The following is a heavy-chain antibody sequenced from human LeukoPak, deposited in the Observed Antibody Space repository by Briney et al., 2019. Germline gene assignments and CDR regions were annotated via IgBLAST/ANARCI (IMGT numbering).Heavy chain of an antibody. CDR2: ISGSGGST. CDR3: AKLQAHYYYYYGMDV. V-gene: IGHV3-23*01. J-gene: IGHJ6*02. Sequence: GGSLRLSCAASGFTFSSYAMSWVRQAPGKGLEWVSAISGSGGSTYYADSVKGRFTISRDNSKNTLYLQMNSLRAEDTAVYYCAKLQAHYYYYYGMDVWGQGTTVTVSS. CDR1: GFTFSSYA. D-gene: IGHD4-11*01.